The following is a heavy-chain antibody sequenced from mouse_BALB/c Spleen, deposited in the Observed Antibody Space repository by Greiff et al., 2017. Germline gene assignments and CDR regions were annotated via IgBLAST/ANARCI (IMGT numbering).Heavy chain of an antibody. CDR2: ISYSGST. CDR3: ARAYYGNYEDAMDY. D-gene: IGHD2-10*01. V-gene: IGHV3-2*02. J-gene: IGHJ4*01. CDR1: GYSITSDYA. Sequence: VQLQQSGPGLVKPSQSLSLTCTVTGYSITSDYAWNWIRQFPGNKLEWMGYISYSGSTSYNPSLKSRISITRDTSKNQFFLQLNSVTTEDTATYYCARAYYGNYEDAMDYWGQGTSVTVSS.